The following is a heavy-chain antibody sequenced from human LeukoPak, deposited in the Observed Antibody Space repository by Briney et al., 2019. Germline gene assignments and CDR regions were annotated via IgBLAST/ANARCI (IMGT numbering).Heavy chain of an antibody. Sequence: PGGSLRLSCAASGFTFSSYAMSWVRQAPGKGLEWVSAISGSGGSTYYADSVKGLFTISRDNSQQTLPLQMNSLRAEHTPVYNCAKSPIAARPPTAGYWGQGTLVTVSS. D-gene: IGHD6-6*01. CDR1: GFTFSSYA. V-gene: IGHV3-23*01. CDR2: ISGSGGST. J-gene: IGHJ4*02. CDR3: AKSPIAARPPTAGY.